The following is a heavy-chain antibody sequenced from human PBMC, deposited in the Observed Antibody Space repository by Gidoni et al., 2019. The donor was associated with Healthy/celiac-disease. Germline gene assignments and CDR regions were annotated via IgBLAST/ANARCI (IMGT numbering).Heavy chain of an antibody. Sequence: EVQLVESGGGLVKPGGSLRLSCAASGFTFSSYSMNWVRQAPGKGLEWVSSISRSSSYIYYADSVKGRFTISRDNAKNSLYLQMNSLRAEDTAVYYCATAEKVGPLGYWGQGTLVTVSS. D-gene: IGHD1-26*01. CDR1: GFTFSSYS. V-gene: IGHV3-21*01. J-gene: IGHJ4*02. CDR2: ISRSSSYI. CDR3: ATAEKVGPLGY.